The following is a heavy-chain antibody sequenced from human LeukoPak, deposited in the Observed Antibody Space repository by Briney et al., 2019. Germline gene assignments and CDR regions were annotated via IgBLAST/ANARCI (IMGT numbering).Heavy chain of an antibody. CDR3: ARGPSYRNGWGWFDP. CDR2: IYYRENT. CDR1: GGSISSGDFY. Sequence: SETLSLTCTVSGGSISSGDFYWSWIRQPPGKGLEWIGYIYYRENTSYNPSLRSRLTISVDTSKNQFSLKLNSLTVADTAVYYCARGPSYRNGWGWFDPWGQGTPVSVSS. D-gene: IGHD6-19*01. V-gene: IGHV4-30-4*01. J-gene: IGHJ5*02.